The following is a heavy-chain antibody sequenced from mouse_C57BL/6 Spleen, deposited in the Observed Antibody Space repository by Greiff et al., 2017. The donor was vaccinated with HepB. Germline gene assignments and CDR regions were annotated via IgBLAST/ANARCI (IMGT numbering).Heavy chain of an antibody. CDR2: IDPSDSYT. V-gene: IGHV1-50*01. J-gene: IGHJ1*03. Sequence: QVQLQQPGAELVKPGASVKLSCKASGYTFTSYWMQWVKQRPGQGLEWIGEIDPSDSYTNYNQKFKGKATLTVDTSSSTAYMQPSSLTSEDSAVYYCARREGVDYWYFDVWGTGTTVTVSS. CDR3: ARREGVDYWYFDV. CDR1: GYTFTSYW. D-gene: IGHD1-1*02.